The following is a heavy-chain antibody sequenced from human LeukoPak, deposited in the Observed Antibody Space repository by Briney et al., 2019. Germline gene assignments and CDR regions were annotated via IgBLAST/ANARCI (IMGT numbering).Heavy chain of an antibody. V-gene: IGHV4-34*01. CDR1: GGSFSGYY. Sequence: SETLSLTCAVYGGSFSGYYWSWIRQPPGKGLEWIGEINHSGSTNYNPSLKSRVTISVDTSKNQFSLELSSVTAADTAVYYCARGRPRLWFGELLASSHDAFDIWGQGTMVTVSS. D-gene: IGHD3-10*01. J-gene: IGHJ3*02. CDR2: INHSGST. CDR3: ARGRPRLWFGELLASSHDAFDI.